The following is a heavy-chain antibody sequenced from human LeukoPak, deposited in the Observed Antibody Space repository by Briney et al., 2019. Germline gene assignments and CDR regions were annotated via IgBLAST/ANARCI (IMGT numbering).Heavy chain of an antibody. V-gene: IGHV3-21*01. Sequence: GGFLRLSRAASGFTLSSYTMNWVRQAPGKGLEWVSSISSSSTYIYYADSVEGRFTISRDNAENSLFLEMNSMRAEDTAVYYCARDLGTTMITSLGYWGQGTLVTVSS. CDR1: GFTLSSYT. CDR2: ISSSSTYI. D-gene: IGHD3-22*01. J-gene: IGHJ4*02. CDR3: ARDLGTTMITSLGY.